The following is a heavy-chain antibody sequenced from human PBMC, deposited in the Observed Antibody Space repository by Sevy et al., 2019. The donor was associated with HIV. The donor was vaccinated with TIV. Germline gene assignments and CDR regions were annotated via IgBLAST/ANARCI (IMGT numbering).Heavy chain of an antibody. V-gene: IGHV4-38-2*01. CDR3: ATATSSPLDY. D-gene: IGHD2-2*01. CDR2: IYHSGST. Sequence: SETLSLTCAVSGYSISSGYYWGWIRQPPGKGLEWIGSIYHSGSTYYNPSLKSRVTISVDTSKNQFSLKLSSVTAADTAVYYCATATSSPLDYWGQGTLVTVSS. CDR1: GYSISSGYY. J-gene: IGHJ4*02.